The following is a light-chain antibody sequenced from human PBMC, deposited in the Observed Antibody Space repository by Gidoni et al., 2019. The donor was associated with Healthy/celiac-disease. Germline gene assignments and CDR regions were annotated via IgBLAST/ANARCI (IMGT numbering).Light chain of an antibody. CDR3: SSYASSSTLNWV. CDR2: DVS. Sequence: QSALTQPASVSGSRGPSITISCTATSSDVGGYNFVSSYQQHPDKAPKLMIYDVSNRPSGVSNRFSGSKSGNTASLTISGLQAEDEADYYCSSYASSSTLNWVFGGGTKLTVL. V-gene: IGLV2-14*03. CDR1: SSDVGGYNF. J-gene: IGLJ3*02.